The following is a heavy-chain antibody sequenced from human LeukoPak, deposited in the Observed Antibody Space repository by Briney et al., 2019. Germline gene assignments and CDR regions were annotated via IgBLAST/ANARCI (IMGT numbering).Heavy chain of an antibody. CDR3: VKTYTTSWHDFDS. CDR1: GFTFSSYG. J-gene: IGHJ4*02. Sequence: GRSLRLSCAASGFTFSSYGMHWVRQAPGKGLEWVAVISYDGSNKYYADSVKGRFTISRDNSKNMLYLQMTSLRAEDTAVYYCVKTYTTSWHDFDSWGQGTLVTVSS. CDR2: ISYDGSNK. V-gene: IGHV3-30*18. D-gene: IGHD6-13*01.